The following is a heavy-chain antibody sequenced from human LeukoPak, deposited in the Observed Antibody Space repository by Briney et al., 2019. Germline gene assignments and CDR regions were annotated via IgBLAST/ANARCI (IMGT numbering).Heavy chain of an antibody. V-gene: IGHV3-21*01. CDR2: ISSSSSYI. CDR3: AREKGYCTNGVCFVDY. Sequence: KAGGSLRLSCAASGFTFSSYSMNWVRQAPGKGLEWVSSISSSSSYIYYAGSVKGRLTISRDNAKNSLYLQMNSLRAEDTAVYYCAREKGYCTNGVCFVDYWGQGTLVTVSS. D-gene: IGHD2-8*01. J-gene: IGHJ4*02. CDR1: GFTFSSYS.